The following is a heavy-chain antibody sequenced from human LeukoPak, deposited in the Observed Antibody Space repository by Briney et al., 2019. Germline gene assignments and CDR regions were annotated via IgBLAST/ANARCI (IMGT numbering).Heavy chain of an antibody. CDR1: GFTFSSYA. J-gene: IGHJ4*02. CDR3: AKDWGDGSGSYYYFDY. CDR2: VSGGGGRT. Sequence: GGSLRLSCAASGFTFSSYAMSWVRQAPGKGLEWVSGVSGGGGRTYYADSVKGRFTISRDNSKNTLYLQMNSLRAEDSAPYYCAKDWGDGSGSYYYFDYWGQGTLVTVSS. V-gene: IGHV3-23*01. D-gene: IGHD3-10*01.